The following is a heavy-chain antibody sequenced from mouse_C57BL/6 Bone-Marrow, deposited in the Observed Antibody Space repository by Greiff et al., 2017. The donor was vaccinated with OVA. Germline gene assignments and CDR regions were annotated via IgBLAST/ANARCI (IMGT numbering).Heavy chain of an antibody. CDR3: AGLLWYLYYYAVGC. Sequence: EVKLMESGGDLVKPGGSLKLSCAASGFTFSSYGMSWVRQTPDKRLEWVATISSGGSYTYYPDSVKGRFTILRDNAKNTLYLQMSSLKSEDTAMYYCAGLLWYLYYYAVGCSGQGASVTVAS. V-gene: IGHV5-6*01. J-gene: IGHJ4*01. CDR2: ISSGGSYT. D-gene: IGHD2-1*01. CDR1: GFTFSSYG.